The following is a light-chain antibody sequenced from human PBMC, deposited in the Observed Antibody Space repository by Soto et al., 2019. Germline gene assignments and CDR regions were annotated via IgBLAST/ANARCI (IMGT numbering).Light chain of an antibody. CDR1: KLGDKY. Sequence: SYELTQPPSVSVPPGQTASITCSGDKLGDKYACWYQQKPGQSPVLVIYQDSKRPSGIPERFSGSNSGNTATLTISGTQAMDVADYYCQAWDSSSYVFGTGTKVTVL. J-gene: IGLJ1*01. V-gene: IGLV3-1*01. CDR3: QAWDSSSYV. CDR2: QDS.